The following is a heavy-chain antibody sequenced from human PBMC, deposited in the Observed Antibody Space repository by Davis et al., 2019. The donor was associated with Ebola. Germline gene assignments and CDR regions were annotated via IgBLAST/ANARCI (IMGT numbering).Heavy chain of an antibody. J-gene: IGHJ5*02. CDR1: GYTFTGFY. CDR2: INPNSGGI. D-gene: IGHD2-21*01. Sequence: ASVKVSCKASGYTFTGFYMLWVRQAPGQGIEWMGWINPNSGGINYAQKFQGRVTMTRDTSISTAYMELSSLRSEDTAVYYCARGGYCGGDCSSGGWFDPWGQGTLVTVSS. CDR3: ARGGYCGGDCSSGGWFDP. V-gene: IGHV1-2*02.